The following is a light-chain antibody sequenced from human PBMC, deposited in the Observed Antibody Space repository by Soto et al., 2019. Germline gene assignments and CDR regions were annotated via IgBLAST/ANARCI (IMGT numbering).Light chain of an antibody. Sequence: QFALTQPPSESGSPGQSVTISCTGTSSDVGGYNYVSWYQQHPGKAPKLMIYEVSKRPSGVPDRFSGSKSGNTASLTVSGLQAEDEADYYCSSYAGSLYVFGTGTKLTVL. CDR3: SSYAGSLYV. V-gene: IGLV2-8*01. CDR1: SSDVGGYNY. CDR2: EVS. J-gene: IGLJ1*01.